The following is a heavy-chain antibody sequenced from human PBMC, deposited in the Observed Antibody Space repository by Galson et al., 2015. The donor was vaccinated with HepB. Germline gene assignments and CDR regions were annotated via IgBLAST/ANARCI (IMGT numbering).Heavy chain of an antibody. CDR3: ARDVYCSSTSCNVYYYYGMDV. CDR2: INTNTGNP. Sequence: SVKVSCKASGYTFTSYAMNWVRQAPGQGLEWMGWINTNTGNPTYAQGFTGRFVFSLDTSVSTAYLQISSLKAEDTAVYYCARDVYCSSTSCNVYYYYGMDVWGQGTTVTVSS. J-gene: IGHJ6*02. D-gene: IGHD2-2*01. CDR1: GYTFTSYA. V-gene: IGHV7-4-1*02.